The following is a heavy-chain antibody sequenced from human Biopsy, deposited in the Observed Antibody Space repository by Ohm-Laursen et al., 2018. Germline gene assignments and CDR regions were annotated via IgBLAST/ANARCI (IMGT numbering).Heavy chain of an antibody. J-gene: IGHJ4*02. CDR2: LYTSGDT. CDR3: ATGPKRLTGTSYFES. CDR1: GGLNSNYY. Sequence: SETLSLTCSVSGGLNSNYYWSRVRQSAGKGLEWIGRLYTSGDTNYNPSLKSRVSVSEDTSRRQFSLRLTSVTAADTAVYYCATGPKRLTGTSYFESWGRGILVTVSS. V-gene: IGHV4-4*07. D-gene: IGHD1-7*01.